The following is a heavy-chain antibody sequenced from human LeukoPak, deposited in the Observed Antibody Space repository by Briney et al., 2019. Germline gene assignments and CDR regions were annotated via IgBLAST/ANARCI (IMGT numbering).Heavy chain of an antibody. D-gene: IGHD1-26*01. Sequence: GGSLRHSCAPSGIAVSGNYMSSVRQTPRKGLEWVSFISINTNTFYADSVRGRFTISRDTSKNTLLLQMNSLRDEDSAIYYCVIAQTWDGLFESWGQGTLVTVSS. J-gene: IGHJ4*02. CDR1: GIAVSGNY. CDR2: ISINTNT. CDR3: VIAQTWDGLFES. V-gene: IGHV3-53*01.